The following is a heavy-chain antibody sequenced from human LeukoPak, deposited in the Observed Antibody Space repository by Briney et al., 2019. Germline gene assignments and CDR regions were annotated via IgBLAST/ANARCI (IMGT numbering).Heavy chain of an antibody. V-gene: IGHV4-34*01. CDR2: INHSGST. CDR3: ARKEGGQLVNTRRWFDP. CDR1: GGSFSGYY. J-gene: IGHJ5*02. D-gene: IGHD6-13*01. Sequence: SETLSLTCAVYGGSFSGYYWSWIRQPPGKGLEWIGEINHSGSTNYNPSLRSRVTISVDTSKNQFSLKLRSVTAADTAVYYCARKEGGQLVNTRRWFDPWGQGTLVTVSS.